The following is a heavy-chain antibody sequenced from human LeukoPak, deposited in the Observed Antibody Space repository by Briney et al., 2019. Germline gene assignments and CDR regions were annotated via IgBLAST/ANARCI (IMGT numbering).Heavy chain of an antibody. CDR2: ISAYNGNT. CDR1: GYTFTSYG. J-gene: IGHJ4*02. D-gene: IGHD3-22*01. CDR3: ARYYYDSSGYQGGPDY. Sequence: GASVKVSCKASGYTFTSYGISWVRQAPGQGLEWMGWISAYNGNTNYAQKLQGRVTMTTDTSTSIAYMELRSLRSDDTAVYYCARYYYDSSGYQGGPDYWGQGTLVTVSS. V-gene: IGHV1-18*01.